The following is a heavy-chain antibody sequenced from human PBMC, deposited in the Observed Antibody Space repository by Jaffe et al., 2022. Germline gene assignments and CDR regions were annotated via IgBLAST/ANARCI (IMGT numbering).Heavy chain of an antibody. Sequence: QVTLRESGPALVKPTQTLTLTCTFSGFSLGSTNMCVGWVRQPPGKALEWLALIDRDDDEYYTTYLKSRLSISKDTSKNRVVLTMTNMYPVDTATYYCARLPGSGYNWNAFDYWGQGILVTVSS. CDR2: IDRDDDE. J-gene: IGHJ4*02. CDR1: GFSLGSTNMC. D-gene: IGHD1-1*01. V-gene: IGHV2-70*18. CDR3: ARLPGSGYNWNAFDY.